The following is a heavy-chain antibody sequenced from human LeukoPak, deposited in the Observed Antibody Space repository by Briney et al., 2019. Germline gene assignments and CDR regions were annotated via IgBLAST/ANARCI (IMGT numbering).Heavy chain of an antibody. CDR3: ARHFYGSGTYYHFDY. CDR2: IIPIFGTA. D-gene: IGHD3-10*01. Sequence: ASVKVSCKASGGTFSSYAISWVRQAPGQGLEWMGGIIPIFGTANYAQKFQGRVTITADESTSTAYMELRSLRSDDTAVYYCARHFYGSGTYYHFDYWGQGTLVTVSS. V-gene: IGHV1-69*01. CDR1: GGTFSSYA. J-gene: IGHJ4*02.